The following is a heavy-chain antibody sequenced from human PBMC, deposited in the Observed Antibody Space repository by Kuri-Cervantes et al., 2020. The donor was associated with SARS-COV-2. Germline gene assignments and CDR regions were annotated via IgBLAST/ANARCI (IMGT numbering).Heavy chain of an antibody. D-gene: IGHD3-9*01. CDR3: ARGPYYDILTGYYTRRHYYGMDV. J-gene: IGHJ6*02. V-gene: IGHV3-74*01. Sequence: GESLKISCAASEFIFSSSWMSWVRQAPGKGLVWVSRINSDGSSTSYADSVKGRFTISRDNAKNTLYLQMNSLRAEDTAVYYCARGPYYDILTGYYTRRHYYGMDVWGQGTTVTVSS. CDR1: EFIFSSSW. CDR2: INSDGSST.